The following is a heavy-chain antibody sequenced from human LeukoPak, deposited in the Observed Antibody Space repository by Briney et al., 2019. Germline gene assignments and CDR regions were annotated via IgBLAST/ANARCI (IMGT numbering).Heavy chain of an antibody. V-gene: IGHV3-7*01. J-gene: IGHJ5*02. Sequence: GGSLRLSCAASGFTFSTYCMSWVRQAPGKGLEWVANIKEDGSEKYYVDSVKGRFTISRDNAKNSLYLQMNSLRAEDTAVYYCARGVPEYSCGSSAYHYGWFDPWGQGTLVTVSS. CDR3: ARGVPEYSCGSSAYHYGWFDP. CDR2: IKEDGSEK. CDR1: GFTFSTYC. D-gene: IGHD3-22*01.